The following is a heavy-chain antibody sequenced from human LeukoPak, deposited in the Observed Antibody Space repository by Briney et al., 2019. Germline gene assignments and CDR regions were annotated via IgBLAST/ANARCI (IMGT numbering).Heavy chain of an antibody. V-gene: IGHV3-30-3*01. Sequence: GRSLRLSCAASGFTFSSYAMHWVRQAPGKGLEWVAVISYDGSNKYYADSVKGRFTISRDNSKNTLYLQMNSLRAEDTAVYYCARDPAVAGKGSWGQGTLVTVSS. CDR3: ARDPAVAGKGS. CDR2: ISYDGSNK. J-gene: IGHJ4*02. D-gene: IGHD6-19*01. CDR1: GFTFSSYA.